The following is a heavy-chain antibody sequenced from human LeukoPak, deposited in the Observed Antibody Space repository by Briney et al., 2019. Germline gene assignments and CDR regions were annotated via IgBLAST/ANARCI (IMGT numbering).Heavy chain of an antibody. CDR1: GFTFTNYA. CDR2: NSDVKKIP. J-gene: IGHJ1*01. Sequence: GSLRPLRSASGFTFTNYAMSWVRQAPGKGLEWVSGNSDVKKIPNYSDSVKGRFTISRDNSKKKVYLQMNNLSAEDTAVYFCARHGGYIHNWGQ. V-gene: IGHV3-23*01. CDR3: ARHGGYIHN. D-gene: IGHD3-16*02.